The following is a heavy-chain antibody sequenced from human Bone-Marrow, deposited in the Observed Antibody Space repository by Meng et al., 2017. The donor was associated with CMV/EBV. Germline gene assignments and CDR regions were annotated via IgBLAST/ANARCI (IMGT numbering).Heavy chain of an antibody. V-gene: IGHV3-30*04. Sequence: GESLKISCAASGFSITKYVMHWVRQAPGKGLEWVAVISSDGSNKNYADSVKGRSTISRDNSRNTLYLRINSLRPEDTGVYYCARPYNPYDFWNGYSYYFDYWGQGALVPSPQ. CDR1: GFSITKYV. CDR3: ARPYNPYDFWNGYSYYFDY. D-gene: IGHD3-3*01. CDR2: ISSDGSNK. J-gene: IGHJ4*02.